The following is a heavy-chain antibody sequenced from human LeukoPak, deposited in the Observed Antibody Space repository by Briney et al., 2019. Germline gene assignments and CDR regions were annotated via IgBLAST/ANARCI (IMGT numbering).Heavy chain of an antibody. J-gene: IGHJ3*02. D-gene: IGHD6-19*01. CDR3: ARAHTGYSSGWDYAFDI. CDR2: MNPNSGNT. V-gene: IGHV1-8*01. CDR1: GYTFTSYD. Sequence: SVKVSCKAAGYTFTSYDINWVRQATGQGLEWMGWMNPNSGNTGYAQKFQGRVTMTRDTSTSTVYMELSRLRSDDTAVYYCARAHTGYSSGWDYAFDIWGQGTMVTVSS.